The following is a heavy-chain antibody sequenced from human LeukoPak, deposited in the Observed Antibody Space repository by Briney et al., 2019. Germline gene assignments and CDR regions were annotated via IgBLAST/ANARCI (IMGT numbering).Heavy chain of an antibody. CDR3: ASRSGGNLRSFDH. D-gene: IGHD2-15*01. Sequence: SETLSLTCTVSGGSISRGSYYWCWIRQSAGKGLEWIGRIYTSGSTNYNPSLKSRVTISVDTSKNQLYLKLSSVTAADTAVYYCASRSGGNLRSFDHWGQGTLVTVSS. CDR1: GGSISRGSYY. V-gene: IGHV4-61*02. CDR2: IYTSGST. J-gene: IGHJ4*02.